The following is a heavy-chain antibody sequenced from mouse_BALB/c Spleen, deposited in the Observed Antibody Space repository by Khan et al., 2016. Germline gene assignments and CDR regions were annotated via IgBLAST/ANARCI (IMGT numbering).Heavy chain of an antibody. CDR1: GYSITSDYA. J-gene: IGHJ3*01. V-gene: IGHV3-2*02. CDR3: ARLGRAY. Sequence: EVKLLESGPGLVKPSQSLSLTCTVTGYSITSDYAWNWIRQFPGNKLEWMGYISYSGSTSYNPSLKSRISITRDTSKNQFFLQLNSVTTEDTATYYCARLGRAYWGQGTLVTVSA. D-gene: IGHD4-1*01. CDR2: ISYSGST.